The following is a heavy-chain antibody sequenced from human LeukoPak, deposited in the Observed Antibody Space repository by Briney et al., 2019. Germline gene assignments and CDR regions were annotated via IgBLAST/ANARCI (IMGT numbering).Heavy chain of an antibody. CDR2: IYYSGST. D-gene: IGHD2-8*01. CDR1: GGSISSYY. J-gene: IGHJ4*02. Sequence: SETLSLTCTVSGGSISSYYWSWIRQPPGKGLEWIGYIYYSGSTNYNPSLKSRVTISVDTSKNQFSLKLSSVTAADTAVYYCARVKTKRSYFDYWGQGTLATVSS. V-gene: IGHV4-59*01. CDR3: ARVKTKRSYFDY.